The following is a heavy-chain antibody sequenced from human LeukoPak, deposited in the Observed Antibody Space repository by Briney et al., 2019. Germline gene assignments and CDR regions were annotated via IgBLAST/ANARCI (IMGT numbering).Heavy chain of an antibody. D-gene: IGHD1-26*01. CDR1: GFTFSSYG. Sequence: PGGSLRLSCAASGFTFSSYGMHWVRQAPGKGLEWVAFIRYDGSNKYYADSVKGRFTISRDNAKNSLYLQMNSLRVEDTGIYYCSWDPRSLDYWGQGALVTVSS. J-gene: IGHJ4*02. V-gene: IGHV3-30*02. CDR2: IRYDGSNK. CDR3: SWDPRSLDY.